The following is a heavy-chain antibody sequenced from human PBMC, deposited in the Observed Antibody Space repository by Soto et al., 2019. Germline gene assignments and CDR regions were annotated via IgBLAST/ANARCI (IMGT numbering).Heavy chain of an antibody. CDR1: GVTLKNSA. Sequence: SVKVSCKASGVTLKNSALSWVRQAPGQGLEWMGGIIPVFGPALYAQKFQGRVTITADESTNTAFLDVSSLRSEDTAVYYCGRGGSWAKVDSWGPGTLVTVSS. CDR2: IIPVFGPA. J-gene: IGHJ4*02. D-gene: IGHD6-13*01. CDR3: GRGGSWAKVDS. V-gene: IGHV1-69*13.